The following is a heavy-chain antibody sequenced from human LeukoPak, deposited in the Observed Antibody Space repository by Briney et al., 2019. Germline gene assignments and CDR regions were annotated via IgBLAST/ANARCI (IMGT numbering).Heavy chain of an antibody. Sequence: MASETLSLSCTVSGGSISSYFWSWIRQPPGKGLEWIGYIYYSGSTNYNPSLKSRVTMSLDTSKNQFSLKLTSVTAADTALYYCARHLQWSGGYFDYWGQGTLVTVSS. V-gene: IGHV4-59*08. D-gene: IGHD6-19*01. J-gene: IGHJ4*02. CDR1: GGSISSYF. CDR2: IYYSGST. CDR3: ARHLQWSGGYFDY.